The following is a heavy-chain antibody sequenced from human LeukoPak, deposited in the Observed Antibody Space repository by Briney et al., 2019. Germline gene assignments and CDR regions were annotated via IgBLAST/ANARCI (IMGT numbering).Heavy chain of an antibody. CDR2: ISSRGTTI. D-gene: IGHD2-15*01. Sequence: PGRSLRLSCAASGFTFDDYAMHWVRQAPGKGLEWVSYISSRGTTIYYADSVKGRFTISRGNAKNSLYLQMNSLRAEDTAVYYCAREAEDAFDIWGQGTMVTVSS. J-gene: IGHJ3*02. V-gene: IGHV3-48*03. CDR3: AREAEDAFDI. CDR1: GFTFDDYA.